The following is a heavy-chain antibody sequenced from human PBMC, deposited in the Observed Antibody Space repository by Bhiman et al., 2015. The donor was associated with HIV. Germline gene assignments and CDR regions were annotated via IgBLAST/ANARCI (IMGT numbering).Heavy chain of an antibody. J-gene: IGHJ5*02. D-gene: IGHD6-6*01. CDR3: ARGSSSSLSAERFDP. V-gene: IGHV3-21*01. Sequence: EVQLVESGGGLVKPGGSLRLSCAASGFTFSSHSMNWVRQAPGKGLEWVSSISSSSYYIYYADSVKGRFNISRDNAKNSLYLQMNSLRAEDTAVYYCARGSSSSLSAERFDPWGQGTLVTVSS. CDR1: GFTFSSHS. CDR2: ISSSSYYI.